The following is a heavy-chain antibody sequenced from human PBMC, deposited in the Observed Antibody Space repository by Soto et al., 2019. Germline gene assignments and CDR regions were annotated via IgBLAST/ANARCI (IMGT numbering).Heavy chain of an antibody. CDR3: ARRGYSSSWYYYYYYGMDV. Sequence: QVPLVQSGAEVKKPGASVKVSCKASGYTFTSYDINWVRQATGQGLEWMGWMNPNSGNTGYAQKCQGRVAMTRNTSISTAYMELSSLRSEDTAVYYCARRGYSSSWYYYYYYGMDVWGQGTTVTVSS. J-gene: IGHJ6*02. CDR1: GYTFTSYD. CDR2: MNPNSGNT. V-gene: IGHV1-8*01. D-gene: IGHD6-13*01.